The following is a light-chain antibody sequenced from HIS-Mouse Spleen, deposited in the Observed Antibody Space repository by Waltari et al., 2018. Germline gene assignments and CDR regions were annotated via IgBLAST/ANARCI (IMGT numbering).Light chain of an antibody. J-gene: IGLJ1*01. CDR2: EDS. Sequence: SYVLTQPPSVSVAPGKTARITCGGNNIGSKSVHWYQQKPGQAPVLVVYEDSDRPSGIPERFSDSNSGNTATLTISRVEAGDEADYYCQVWDSSSDHPYVFGTGTKVTVL. CDR3: QVWDSSSDHPYV. CDR1: NIGSKS. V-gene: IGLV3-21*03.